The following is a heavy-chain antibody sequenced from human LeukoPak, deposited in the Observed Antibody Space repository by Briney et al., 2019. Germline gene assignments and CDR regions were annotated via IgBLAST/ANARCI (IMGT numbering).Heavy chain of an antibody. CDR1: GFTFSSYT. Sequence: PGGSLRLSCAASGFTFSSYTMNWVRQAPGKGLEWVSSISGTSTHIYYADPVKGRFTISRDYAKNSLYLQMNSLRADDTAVYYCARDLRGYDYVVPDYWGQGTLVTVSS. J-gene: IGHJ4*02. CDR3: ARDLRGYDYVVPDY. V-gene: IGHV3-21*01. CDR2: ISGTSTHI. D-gene: IGHD5-12*01.